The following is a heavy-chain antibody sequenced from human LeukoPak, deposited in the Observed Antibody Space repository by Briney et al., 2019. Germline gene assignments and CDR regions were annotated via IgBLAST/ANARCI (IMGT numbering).Heavy chain of an antibody. Sequence: ASVKVSCKASGYTFTSYGISWVRQAPGQGLEWMGWISAYNGNTNYAQKLQGRVTMTTDTSTSTAYMELSSLRSEDTAVYYCAREVQYYDFWSGYFDYWGQGTLVTVSS. CDR1: GYTFTSYG. V-gene: IGHV1-18*01. D-gene: IGHD3-3*01. CDR3: AREVQYYDFWSGYFDY. J-gene: IGHJ4*02. CDR2: ISAYNGNT.